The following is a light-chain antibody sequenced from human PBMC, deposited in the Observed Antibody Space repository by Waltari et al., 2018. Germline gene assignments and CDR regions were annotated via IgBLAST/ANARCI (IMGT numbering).Light chain of an antibody. Sequence: SSELTQDPAVSVALGQTVRITCQGDRLRSYYASWYQQKPGQAPVLVIYGKNNRPSGTPDRFSGSSSGNTASLTITGAQAEDEADYYCNSRDSSGNHVVFGGGTKLTVL. V-gene: IGLV3-19*01. J-gene: IGLJ2*01. CDR3: NSRDSSGNHVV. CDR2: GKN. CDR1: RLRSYY.